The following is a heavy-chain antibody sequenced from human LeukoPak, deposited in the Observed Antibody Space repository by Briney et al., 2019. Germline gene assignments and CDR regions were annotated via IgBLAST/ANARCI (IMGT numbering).Heavy chain of an antibody. CDR3: AKTTAGYSSGRYPGWPVDY. CDR1: GFTFSSHA. D-gene: IGHD6-19*01. Sequence: GSLRLSCAASGFTFSSHAVSWVRQAPGKGLEWVSAISGSGGDTYYADSVKGRFTISRDNSKNMVYLQMNSLSTEDTAVYYCAKTTAGYSSGRYPGWPVDYWGQGTLVTVSS. CDR2: ISGSGGDT. V-gene: IGHV3-23*01. J-gene: IGHJ4*02.